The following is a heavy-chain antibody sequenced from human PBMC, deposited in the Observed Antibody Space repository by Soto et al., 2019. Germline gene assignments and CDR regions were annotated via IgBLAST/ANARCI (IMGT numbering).Heavy chain of an antibody. D-gene: IGHD2-8*02. J-gene: IGHJ4*02. CDR1: GFTFSSYS. CDR3: ARDTVFDY. V-gene: IGHV3-48*01. CDR2: ISSGSSTI. Sequence: EVQLVESGGGLVQPGGSLRLSCAASGFTFSSYSMNWVRQAPGKGLEWVSYISSGSSTIYYADSVKGRFTISRDNARNSLYLQMNSLRGEDTAVYFCARDTVFDYCGQGTLVTVSS.